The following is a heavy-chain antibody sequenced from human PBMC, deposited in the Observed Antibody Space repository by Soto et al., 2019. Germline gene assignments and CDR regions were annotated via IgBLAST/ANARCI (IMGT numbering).Heavy chain of an antibody. CDR1: GGTFSSYT. CDR3: ARGRTMGRGAPTDYFDY. CDR2: INPILGIA. V-gene: IGHV1-69*02. J-gene: IGHJ4*02. Sequence: SVKVSCKASGGTFSSYTISWVRQAPGQGLEWMGRINPILGIANYAQKFQGRVTITADKSTISAYMELSSLRSVDTAVYYFARGRTMGRGAPTDYFDYWGQGTLVTVSS. D-gene: IGHD3-10*01.